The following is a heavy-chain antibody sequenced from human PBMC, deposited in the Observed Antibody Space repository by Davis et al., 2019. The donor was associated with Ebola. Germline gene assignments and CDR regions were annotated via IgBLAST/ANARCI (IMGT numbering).Heavy chain of an antibody. CDR1: GGSISSSNW. Sequence: SETLSLTCAVYGGSISSSNWWSWVRQPPGKGLEWIGEIYHSGSTNYNPSLKSRVTISVDKSKNQFSLKLSSVTAADTAVYYCAKRKYSSSWYVDSGMDVWGQGTTVTVSS. V-gene: IGHV4-4*02. J-gene: IGHJ6*02. CDR3: AKRKYSSSWYVDSGMDV. CDR2: IYHSGST. D-gene: IGHD6-13*01.